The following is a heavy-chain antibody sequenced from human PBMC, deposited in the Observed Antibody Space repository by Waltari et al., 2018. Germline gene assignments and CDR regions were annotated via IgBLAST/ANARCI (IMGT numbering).Heavy chain of an antibody. Sequence: QVQLVQSGAEVKKPGASVKVSCKASGYTFTSYDINWVRQATGQGLEWMGWRNPNSGNTGSAQKVQGRVSITRDTSITTAYMELSSLRSEDTAVYYCARVGSGQNPDYWGQGTLVTVSS. V-gene: IGHV1-8*03. CDR3: ARVGSGQNPDY. CDR1: GYTFTSYD. CDR2: RNPNSGNT. J-gene: IGHJ4*02. D-gene: IGHD6-19*01.